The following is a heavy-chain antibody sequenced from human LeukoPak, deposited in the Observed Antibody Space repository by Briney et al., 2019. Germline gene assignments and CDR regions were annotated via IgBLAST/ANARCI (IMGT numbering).Heavy chain of an antibody. Sequence: QAGGSLRLSCAASGFTFSSYAMHWVRQAPGKGLEWVAVISYDGSNKYYADSVKGRFTISRDNSKSTLYLQMSGLRAEDTAVYFCAKVKWKLIGYFDYWGQGTLVTVSS. CDR2: ISYDGSNK. CDR3: AKVKWKLIGYFDY. CDR1: GFTFSSYA. D-gene: IGHD1-20*01. J-gene: IGHJ4*02. V-gene: IGHV3-30*04.